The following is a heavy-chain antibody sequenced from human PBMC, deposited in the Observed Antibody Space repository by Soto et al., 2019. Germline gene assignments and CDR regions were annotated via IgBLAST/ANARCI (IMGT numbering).Heavy chain of an antibody. D-gene: IGHD4-4*01. V-gene: IGHV3-23*01. CDR3: AKDFFTLRSKEYPPNFYFDF. CDR2: ISDNGGTT. J-gene: IGHJ4*02. CDR1: GFTFSSYA. Sequence: GGSLRLSCAASGFTFSSYAMSWVRQAPGKGLEWVSVISDNGGTTYYADSVKGRFTISRDNSKNTLYLQMNSLRAEDTAVYFCAKDFFTLRSKEYPPNFYFDFWGQGTLVTVSS.